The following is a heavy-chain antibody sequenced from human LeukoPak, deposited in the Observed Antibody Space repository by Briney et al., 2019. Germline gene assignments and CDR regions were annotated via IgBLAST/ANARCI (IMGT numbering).Heavy chain of an antibody. J-gene: IGHJ6*03. CDR1: GFSFSSYP. CDR3: ARDQVGIGYYYMDV. D-gene: IGHD2-21*01. CDR2: IGSNGDGI. Sequence: GGSLRLSCAASGFSFSSYPMHWVRQAPGKGLEYVSVIGSNGDGIYYANSVKGRFTISRDNSKNTLYLQMGSLRTEDMAVYYCARDQVGIGYYYMDVWGKGTTVTVSS. V-gene: IGHV3-64*01.